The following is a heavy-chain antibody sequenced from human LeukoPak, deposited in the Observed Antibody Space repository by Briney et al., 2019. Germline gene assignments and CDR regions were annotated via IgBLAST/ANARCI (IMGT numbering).Heavy chain of an antibody. D-gene: IGHD6-13*01. V-gene: IGHV4-38-2*01. J-gene: IGHJ4*02. CDR2: IFYSESA. CDR1: GYSVSSGYF. Sequence: SETLSLTCAVSGYSVSSGYFWCWLRQPPGKRLGWSWSIFYSESAYHKRSLRGRVTISLDTSKNTFSLTLRSATAADTAVYYCASSSWSGSYFDYWGQGTLVTVSS. CDR3: ASSSWSGSYFDY.